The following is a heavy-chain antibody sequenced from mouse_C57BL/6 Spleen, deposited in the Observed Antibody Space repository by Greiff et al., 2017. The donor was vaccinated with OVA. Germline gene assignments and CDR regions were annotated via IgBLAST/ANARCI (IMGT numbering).Heavy chain of an antibody. CDR3: ARQGGSAWFAY. CDR2: ISGGGGNT. V-gene: IGHV5-9*01. J-gene: IGHJ3*01. D-gene: IGHD1-1*02. Sequence: EVQLQESGGGLVKPGGSLKLSCAASGFTFSSYTMSWVRQTPEKRLEWVATISGGGGNTYYPDSVKGRFTISRDNAKNTLYLQMSSLRSEDTALYYCARQGGSAWFAYWGQGTLVTVSA. CDR1: GFTFSSYT.